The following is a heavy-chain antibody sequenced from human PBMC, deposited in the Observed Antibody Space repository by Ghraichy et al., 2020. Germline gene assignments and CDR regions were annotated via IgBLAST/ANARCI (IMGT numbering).Heavy chain of an antibody. D-gene: IGHD3-10*01. J-gene: IGHJ6*01. CDR2: ISSSGSTI. V-gene: IGHV3-11*01. Sequence: ISSSGSTIYYADSVKGRFTISRDNAKNSLYLQMNSLRAEDTAVYYCASFSSGSYRPRHPSYYYYYGMDV. CDR3: ASFSSGSYRPRHPSYYYYYGMDV.